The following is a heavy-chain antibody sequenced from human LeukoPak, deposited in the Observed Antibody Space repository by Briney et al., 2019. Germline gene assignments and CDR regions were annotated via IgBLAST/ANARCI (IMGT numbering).Heavy chain of an antibody. J-gene: IGHJ4*02. V-gene: IGHV3-66*01. CDR3: ARDWRGIAVALGY. CDR2: IYSGGST. CDR1: EFSVGSNY. Sequence: GGSLRLSCAASEFSVGSNYMTWVRQAPGKGLEWVSLIYSGGSTYYADSVKGRFTISRDNSKNTLYLQMNSLRAEDTAVYYCARDWRGIAVALGYWGQGTLVTVSS. D-gene: IGHD6-19*01.